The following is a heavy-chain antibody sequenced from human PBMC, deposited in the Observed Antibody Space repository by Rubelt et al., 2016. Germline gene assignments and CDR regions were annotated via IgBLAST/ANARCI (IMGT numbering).Heavy chain of an antibody. CDR2: ISGSGRTT. CDR1: GFTFGGYS. Sequence: VRPGGSLRLSCAASGFTFGGYSMNWLRQAPGKGLEWVSVISGSGRTTYYTDSVKGRFTISRDNSKNTLYLQMNSLRAGDTAVYYCAKVLVAGTYYYYGMDVWGQGTTVTVSS. D-gene: IGHD6-19*01. J-gene: IGHJ6*02. CDR3: AKVLVAGTYYYYGMDV. V-gene: IGHV3-23*01.